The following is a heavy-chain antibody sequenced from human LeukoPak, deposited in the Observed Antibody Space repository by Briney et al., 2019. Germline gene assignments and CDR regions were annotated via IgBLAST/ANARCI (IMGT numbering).Heavy chain of an antibody. CDR1: GFIFSSYA. CDR3: AKGGRSGSFDY. Sequence: GGSLRLSCAASGFIFSSYAMTWVRQAPGKGLEWVSTVGGTGTGTYYADSGKGRFTISRDNSKNTLYLQMNNLRGDDTAVYYCAKGGRSGSFDYWGQETLVTVSS. CDR2: VGGTGTGT. D-gene: IGHD1-26*01. V-gene: IGHV3-23*01. J-gene: IGHJ4*02.